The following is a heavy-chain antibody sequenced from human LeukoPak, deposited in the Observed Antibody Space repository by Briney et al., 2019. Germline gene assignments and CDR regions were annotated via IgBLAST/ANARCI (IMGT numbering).Heavy chain of an antibody. CDR1: GGTFSSYA. V-gene: IGHV1-69*05. CDR3: ARDIGLVRGIIMAH. CDR2: IIPIFGTA. J-gene: IGHJ4*02. Sequence: SVKVSCKASGGTFSSYAISWVRQAPGQGLEWMGGIIPIFGTASYAQKFQGRVTLTTDTSTSTAYMELRSLKSDDTAVYYCARDIGLVRGIIMAHWGQGTQVTVSS. D-gene: IGHD3-10*01.